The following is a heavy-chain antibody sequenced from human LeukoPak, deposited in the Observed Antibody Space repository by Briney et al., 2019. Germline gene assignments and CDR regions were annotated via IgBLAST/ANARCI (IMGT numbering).Heavy chain of an antibody. V-gene: IGHV3-48*02. Sequence: PGGSLRLSCAASGVTLSSYAMSWARQAPGKGLEWVSYISSSSSTIYYADSVKGRFTISRDNAKNSLYLQMNSLRDEDTAVYYCARARASGRSGFDYWGQGTLVTVSS. CDR2: ISSSSSTI. J-gene: IGHJ4*02. CDR1: GVTLSSYA. CDR3: ARARASGRSGFDY. D-gene: IGHD2-15*01.